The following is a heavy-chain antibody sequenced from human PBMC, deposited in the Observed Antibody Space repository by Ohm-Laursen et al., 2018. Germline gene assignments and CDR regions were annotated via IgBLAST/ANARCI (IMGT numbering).Heavy chain of an antibody. D-gene: IGHD2-2*01. CDR3: ASPRPGGYCSSTSCSPPFDI. J-gene: IGHJ3*02. V-gene: IGHV3-21*01. CDR1: GFTFSSYS. CDR2: ISSSSSYI. Sequence: GSLRLSCAASGFTFSSYSMNWVRQAPGKGLEWVSSISSSSSYIYYADSVKGRFTISRDNAKNSLYLQMNSLRAEDTAVYYCASPRPGGYCSSTSCSPPFDIWGQGTTVTVSS.